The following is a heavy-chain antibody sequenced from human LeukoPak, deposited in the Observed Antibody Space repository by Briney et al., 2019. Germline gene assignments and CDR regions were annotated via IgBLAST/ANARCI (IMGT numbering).Heavy chain of an antibody. D-gene: IGHD2-15*01. CDR1: GGTFSSYA. CDR3: ASGYCSGGSCYGPDRGDY. CDR2: IIPIFGTA. V-gene: IGHV1-69*01. Sequence: PVKVSCKASGGTFSSYAISWVRQAPGQGLEWMGGIIPIFGTANYAQKFQGRVTITADESTSTAYMELSGLRSEDTAVYYCASGYCSGGSCYGPDRGDYWGQGTLVTVSS. J-gene: IGHJ4*02.